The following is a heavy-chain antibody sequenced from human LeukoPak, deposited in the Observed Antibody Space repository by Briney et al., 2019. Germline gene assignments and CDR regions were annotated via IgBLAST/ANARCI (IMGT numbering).Heavy chain of an antibody. Sequence: ASVKVSCKASGYTFTGYYMHWVRQAPGQGLEWMGWINPNSGGTNYAQKFQGRDTMTRDTSISTAYMELSRLRSDDTAVYYCARVISGSYRYSNWFDPWGQGTLVTVSS. CDR3: ARVISGSYRYSNWFDP. CDR1: GYTFTGYY. J-gene: IGHJ5*02. D-gene: IGHD1-26*01. V-gene: IGHV1-2*02. CDR2: INPNSGGT.